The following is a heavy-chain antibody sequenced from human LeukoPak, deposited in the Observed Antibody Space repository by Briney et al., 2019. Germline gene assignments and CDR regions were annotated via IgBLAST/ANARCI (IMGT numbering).Heavy chain of an antibody. CDR1: GDSISSGGYS. J-gene: IGHJ5*02. CDR2: IYSSGRS. D-gene: IGHD6-13*01. CDR3: ARAYSSSWYLNWFDP. V-gene: IGHV4-30-4*07. Sequence: PSETLSLTCDVSGDSISSGGYSWSWVRQPPGQGLKWIVYIYSSGRSYYNPSLQSRVTISIDTSKNEFSLKVTSVTAADTAIYYCARAYSSSWYLNWFDPWGQGTLVTVSS.